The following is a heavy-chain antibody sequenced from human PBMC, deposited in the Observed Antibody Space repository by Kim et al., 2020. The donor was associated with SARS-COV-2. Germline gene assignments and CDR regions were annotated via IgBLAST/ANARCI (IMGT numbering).Heavy chain of an antibody. J-gene: IGHJ4*02. CDR3: AIGSGSLSLFDY. D-gene: IGHD3-10*01. Sequence: YYADSVQGRFTISRDNAKNSLYLQINSLRAEDTAVYYCAIGSGSLSLFDYWGQGTLVTVSS. V-gene: IGHV3-21*01.